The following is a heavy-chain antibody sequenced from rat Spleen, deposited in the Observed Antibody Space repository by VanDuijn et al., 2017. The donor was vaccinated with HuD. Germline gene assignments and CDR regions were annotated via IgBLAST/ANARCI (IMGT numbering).Heavy chain of an antibody. CDR2: ISYDGSST. CDR1: GFTFSDYN. Sequence: EVQLVESGGGLVQPGRSLKLSCAASGFTFSDYNMAWVRQAPKKGLEWVATISYDGSSTYYRDSVKGRFTISRDNAKSTLYLQMDSLRSEDTATYYCTTGRDYWGQGVMVTVSS. V-gene: IGHV5-7*01. J-gene: IGHJ2*01. CDR3: TTGRDY.